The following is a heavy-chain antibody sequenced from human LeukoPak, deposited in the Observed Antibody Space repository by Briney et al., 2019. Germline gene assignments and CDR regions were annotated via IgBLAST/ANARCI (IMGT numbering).Heavy chain of an antibody. CDR1: GDSISSYY. CDR2: IYYSGTT. Sequence: SETLSLTCTVSGDSISSYYWSWLRQPPGKGLQWIGYIYYSGTTNYNPSLKSRVSISIDTSKNHFSLKLSSVTAADTAVYYCARLPDYDDHVFAFASWGGGNLVTVSS. V-gene: IGHV4-59*01. D-gene: IGHD4-17*01. CDR3: ARLPDYDDHVFAFAS. J-gene: IGHJ4*02.